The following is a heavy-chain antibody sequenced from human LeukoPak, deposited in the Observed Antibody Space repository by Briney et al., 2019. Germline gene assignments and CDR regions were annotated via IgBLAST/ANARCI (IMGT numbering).Heavy chain of an antibody. Sequence: GGSLRLSCAASGFTFSSYSMNWVRQAPGKGLEWVSSISSSSSYIYYADSVKGRFTISRDNAKNSLYLQMNSLRAEDTAVYYCAVESSRPWGAVYGMDVWGQGTTVTVSS. CDR2: ISSSSSYI. CDR3: AVESSRPWGAVYGMDV. D-gene: IGHD7-27*01. V-gene: IGHV3-21*01. CDR1: GFTFSSYS. J-gene: IGHJ6*02.